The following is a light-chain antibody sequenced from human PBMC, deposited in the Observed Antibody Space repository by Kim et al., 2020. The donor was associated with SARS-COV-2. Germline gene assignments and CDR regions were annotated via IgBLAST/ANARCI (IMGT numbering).Light chain of an antibody. CDR2: TAS. J-gene: IGKJ4*01. CDR3: QQANNFPLT. V-gene: IGKV1-12*01. CDR1: QDIKNW. Sequence: AFVGDKVTITCRASQDIKNWLVWHQQKPRQAPKFLMYTASNLQTGVPSRFNASGSGTEFSLIISTLQPEDYGTYICQQANNFPLTFSGGTKVDIK.